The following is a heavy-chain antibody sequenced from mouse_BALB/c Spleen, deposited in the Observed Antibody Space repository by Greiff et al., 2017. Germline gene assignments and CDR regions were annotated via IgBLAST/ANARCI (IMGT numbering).Heavy chain of an antibody. D-gene: IGHD4-1*01. J-gene: IGHJ4*01. CDR2: INPSNGRT. V-gene: IGHV1S81*02. CDR3: ARWGWDEAMDY. CDR1: GYTFTSYW. Sequence: QVQLQQPGAELVKPGASVKLSCKASGYTFTSYWMHWVKQRPGQGLEWIGEINPSNGRTNYNEKFKSKATLTVDKSSSTAYMQLSSLTSEDSAVYYCARWGWDEAMDYWGQGTSVTVSS.